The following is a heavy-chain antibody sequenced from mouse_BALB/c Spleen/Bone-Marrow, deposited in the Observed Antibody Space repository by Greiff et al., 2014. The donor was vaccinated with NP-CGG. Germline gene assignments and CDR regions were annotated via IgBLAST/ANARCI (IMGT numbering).Heavy chain of an antibody. D-gene: IGHD2-4*01. CDR2: IWAGGST. J-gene: IGHJ3*01. Sequence: VKLVESGPGLVAPSQSLSITCTVSGFSLTSYGVHWVRQPPGKGLEWLGVIWAGGSTNYNSALMSRLSISKDNSKSQVFLKMNRLQTDDTAMYYCAREGSTMITTAFAYWGQGTLVTVSA. CDR3: AREGSTMITTAFAY. V-gene: IGHV2-9*02. CDR1: GFSLTSYG.